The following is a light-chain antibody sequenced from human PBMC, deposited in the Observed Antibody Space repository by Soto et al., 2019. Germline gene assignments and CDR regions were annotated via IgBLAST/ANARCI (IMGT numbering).Light chain of an antibody. CDR2: DVS. J-gene: IGLJ1*01. CDR1: SSDVGGYNY. Sequence: QSALTQPASVSGSPGQSITISCTGTSSDVGGYNYVSWYQQHPGKAPKLMIYDVSNRPSGVSNHFSGSKSGNTASLTISGLQAEDEADYYCSSYTISSTFYVFGTGTKVTVL. CDR3: SSYTISSTFYV. V-gene: IGLV2-14*01.